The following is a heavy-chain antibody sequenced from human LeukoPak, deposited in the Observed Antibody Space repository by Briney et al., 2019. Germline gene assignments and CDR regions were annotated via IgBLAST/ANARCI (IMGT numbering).Heavy chain of an antibody. CDR3: AKRDYYSFDY. CDR1: GFTFNSCA. J-gene: IGHJ4*02. CDR2: ISDSGTST. V-gene: IGHV3-23*01. Sequence: GGSLRLSCAASGFTFNSCAMSWVRQAPGKGREWVSTISDSGTSTFYADSVKGRFTISRDNSKNTLYVQMNSLRAEDTAVYYCAKRDYYSFDYWGQGTLVTVSS. D-gene: IGHD2/OR15-2a*01.